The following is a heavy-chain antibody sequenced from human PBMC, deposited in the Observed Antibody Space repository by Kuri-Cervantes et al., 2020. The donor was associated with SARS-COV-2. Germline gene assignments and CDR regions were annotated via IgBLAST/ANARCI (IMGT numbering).Heavy chain of an antibody. V-gene: IGHV3-7*01. J-gene: IGHJ4*02. CDR1: GFTFSSYW. Sequence: GESLKISCAASGFTFSSYWMSWVRQAPGKGLEWVANIKQDGSEKYYVDSVKGRFTISRDNAKNSMYLQMNSLRAEDTGIYYCARVPYNWNYDYWGQGTLVTVSS. CDR3: ARVPYNWNYDY. D-gene: IGHD1-7*01. CDR2: IKQDGSEK.